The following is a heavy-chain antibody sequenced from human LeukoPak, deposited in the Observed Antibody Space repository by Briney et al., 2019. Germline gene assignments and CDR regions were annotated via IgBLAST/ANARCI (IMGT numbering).Heavy chain of an antibody. D-gene: IGHD5-24*01. CDR1: GGTFSSYA. Sequence: ASVKVSCKASGGTFSSYAISWVRRAPGQGPGMGGIIPIFGTANYAQKFQGRVTITADESTSTAYMELSSLRSEDTAVYYCARAPDGYINGDFDYWGQGTLVTVSS. J-gene: IGHJ4*02. CDR2: IIPIFGTA. V-gene: IGHV1-69*13. CDR3: ARAPDGYINGDFDY.